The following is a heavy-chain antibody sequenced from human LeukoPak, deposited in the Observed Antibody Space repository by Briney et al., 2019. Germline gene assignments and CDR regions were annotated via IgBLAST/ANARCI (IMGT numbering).Heavy chain of an antibody. J-gene: IGHJ4*02. D-gene: IGHD3-3*01. CDR1: GGSISSSSYS. Sequence: SETLSLTCTVSGGSISSSSYSWGWIRQPPGTGLEWLGSIYYSGTTYYNPSLKSRVPISVDTSKIQFSLKLSSVAATETAVYFCARLRFDFWSGYTHPYFDYWGQGTLVTVSS. V-gene: IGHV4-39*01. CDR3: ARLRFDFWSGYTHPYFDY. CDR2: IYYSGTT.